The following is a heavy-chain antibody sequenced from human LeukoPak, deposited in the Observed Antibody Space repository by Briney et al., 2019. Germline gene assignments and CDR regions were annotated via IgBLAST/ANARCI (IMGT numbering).Heavy chain of an antibody. CDR3: ARGRVRGLSYYYYYMDV. V-gene: IGHV4-59*01. D-gene: IGHD3-10*01. J-gene: IGHJ6*03. Sequence: NPSETLSLTCTVSGGSISSYYWSWIRQPPGKGLEWIGYIYYSGSTNYHPSLKSRVTISVDTSKNQFSLKLSSVTAADTAVYYCARGRVRGLSYYYYYMDVWGKGTTVTVSS. CDR1: GGSISSYY. CDR2: IYYSGST.